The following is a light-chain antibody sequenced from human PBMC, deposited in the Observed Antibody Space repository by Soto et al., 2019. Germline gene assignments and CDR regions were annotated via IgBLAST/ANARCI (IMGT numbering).Light chain of an antibody. CDR2: DVI. CDR1: SSDVGGYDY. V-gene: IGLV2-14*03. Sequence: QSALTQPASVSASPGQSIAISCTGTSSDVGGYDYVSWYQQHPGKAPKLMIYDVIERPSGVSDRFSGSKSGNTASLTISGLHAEDEAHYYCSSYTSSTTVLFGGGTKLTVL. J-gene: IGLJ2*01. CDR3: SSYTSSTTVL.